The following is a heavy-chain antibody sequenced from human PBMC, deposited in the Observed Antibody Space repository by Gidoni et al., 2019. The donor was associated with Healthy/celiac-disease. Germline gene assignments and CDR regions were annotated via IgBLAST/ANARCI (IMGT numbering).Heavy chain of an antibody. D-gene: IGHD3-16*02. J-gene: IGHJ4*02. CDR3: AASEYDYVWGSYRLGFDY. Sequence: QMQLVQSGPEVKTPGTSVKVSCKASGFTFTSSAVQWVRQARGQRLEWIGWIVVGSGNTNYAQKFQERVTITRDMSTSTAYMELSSLRSEDTAVYYCAASEYDYVWGSYRLGFDYWGQGTLVTVSS. CDR1: GFTFTSSA. CDR2: IVVGSGNT. V-gene: IGHV1-58*01.